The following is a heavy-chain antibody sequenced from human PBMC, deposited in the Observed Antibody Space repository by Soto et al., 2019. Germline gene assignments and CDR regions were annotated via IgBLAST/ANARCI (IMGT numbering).Heavy chain of an antibody. Sequence: VGSLRLSCAASGFTFSSYSMNWVRQAPGKGLEWVSYISSSSSTIYYADSVKGRFTISRDNAKNSLYLQMNSLRAEDTAVYYCARVSKGYCSGGSCYAIDYRGQAT. CDR2: ISSSSSTI. CDR3: ARVSKGYCSGGSCYAIDY. J-gene: IGHJ4*02. V-gene: IGHV3-48*01. D-gene: IGHD2-15*01. CDR1: GFTFSSYS.